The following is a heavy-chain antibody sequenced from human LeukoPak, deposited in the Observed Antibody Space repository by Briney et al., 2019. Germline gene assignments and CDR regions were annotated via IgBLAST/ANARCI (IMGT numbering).Heavy chain of an antibody. V-gene: IGHV3-64*02. D-gene: IGHD1-14*01. Sequence: GGSLRLSCAASGFRFSYHDMHWVRQAPGKGLEFVSSIGAAGAHTLYADSVKGRLTISRYNFQSTMYLQMDGLRPEDSAVYYCARELGGTKTGGFDIWGQGTVVTVSS. CDR2: IGAAGAHT. J-gene: IGHJ3*02. CDR1: GFRFSYHD. CDR3: ARELGGTKTGGFDI.